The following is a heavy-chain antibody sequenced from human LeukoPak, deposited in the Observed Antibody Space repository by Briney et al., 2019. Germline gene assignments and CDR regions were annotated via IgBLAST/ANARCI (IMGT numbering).Heavy chain of an antibody. Sequence: GASVKVSCKASGGTFSSYAISWVRQAPGQGLEWMGGIIPIFGTANYAQKFQGRVTITADESTSTAYMELSSLRSEDTAVYYRATFPWLGASLQNDAFDIWGQGTMVTVSS. CDR1: GGTFSSYA. J-gene: IGHJ3*02. V-gene: IGHV1-69*13. CDR3: ATFPWLGASLQNDAFDI. D-gene: IGHD1-26*01. CDR2: IIPIFGTA.